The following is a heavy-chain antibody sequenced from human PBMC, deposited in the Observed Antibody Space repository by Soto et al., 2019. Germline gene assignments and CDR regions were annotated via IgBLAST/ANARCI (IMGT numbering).Heavy chain of an antibody. V-gene: IGHV2-5*01. CDR3: ARGLAALPVFAFEI. CDR1: GFSLITSGVG. CDR2: IYWSGDE. Sequence: SGPTLVNRTQTLTLTCSFSGFSLITSGVGVGWIRQPPGKALEWLAHIYWSGDEHYRPSLKSRLSITKDTAKNQVVLTMSNMDPVDTATYYCARGLAALPVFAFEIWGQGTMVTVSS. J-gene: IGHJ3*02. D-gene: IGHD6-6*01.